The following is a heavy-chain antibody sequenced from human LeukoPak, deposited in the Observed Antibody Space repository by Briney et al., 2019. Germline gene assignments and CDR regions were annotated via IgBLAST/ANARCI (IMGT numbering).Heavy chain of an antibody. V-gene: IGHV3-30*18. D-gene: IGHD2-2*01. CDR1: GFTFRTYG. J-gene: IGHJ6*04. Sequence: QPGRSLRLSCGASGFTFRTYGMHWVRQAPGKGLEWVAMISDDGMKKSHADSVKGRFTISRDNSKNTLYLQMNSLRAEDTAVYYCAKDRRYCSSTSRWSCGMDVWGKGTTVTVSS. CDR2: ISDDGMKK. CDR3: AKDRRYCSSTSRWSCGMDV.